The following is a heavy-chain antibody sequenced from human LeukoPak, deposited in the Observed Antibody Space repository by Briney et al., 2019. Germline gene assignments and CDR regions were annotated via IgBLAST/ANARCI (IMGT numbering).Heavy chain of an antibody. J-gene: IGHJ3*02. CDR3: ARENTSGGRQYDAFDI. V-gene: IGHV3-21*01. CDR2: ISSSSSYI. D-gene: IGHD2-2*02. CDR1: GFTFSSYA. Sequence: GGSLRLSCAASGFTFSSYAMNWVRQAPGKGLEWVSSISSSSSYIYYADSVKGRFTISRDNAKNSLYLQMNSLRAEDTAVYYCARENTSGGRQYDAFDIWGQGTMVTVSS.